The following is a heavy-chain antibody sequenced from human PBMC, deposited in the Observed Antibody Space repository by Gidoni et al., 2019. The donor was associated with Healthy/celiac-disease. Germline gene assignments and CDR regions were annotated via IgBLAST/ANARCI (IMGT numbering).Heavy chain of an antibody. D-gene: IGHD3-22*01. V-gene: IGHV1-3*01. J-gene: IGHJ4*02. CDR1: GYTFTSYA. CDR3: ARGVHYYDSSGYYPHFDY. Sequence: QVQLVQSGAEVKKPGASVKVSCKASGYTFTSYAMHWVRQAPGQRLEWMGWINAGNGNTKYSQKFQGRVTITRDTSASTAYMELSSLRSEDTAVYYCARGVHYYDSSGYYPHFDYWGQGTLVTVSS. CDR2: INAGNGNT.